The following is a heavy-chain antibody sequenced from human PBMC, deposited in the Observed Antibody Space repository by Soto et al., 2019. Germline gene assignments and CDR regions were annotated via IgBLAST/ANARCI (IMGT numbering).Heavy chain of an antibody. Sequence: EVQLLESGGGLVQPGGSLRLSCAGSGFIFNNYAMNWVRQAPGKGLEWVSGIIDSADSTYYAESVKGRFTISRDNSKNTLYLQMNSLRVEDSAVYYCAKEGFDYWGQGTLVTVS. CDR1: GFIFNNYA. J-gene: IGHJ4*02. CDR3: AKEGFDY. V-gene: IGHV3-23*01. CDR2: IIDSADST.